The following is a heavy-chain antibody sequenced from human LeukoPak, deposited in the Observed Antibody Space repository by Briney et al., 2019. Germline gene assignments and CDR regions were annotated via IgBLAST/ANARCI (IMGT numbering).Heavy chain of an antibody. CDR2: ISGSGANT. V-gene: IGHV3-23*01. CDR3: AKEGAGYTNPYYFDY. CDR1: GFAFSTYA. Sequence: GGSLRLSCAASGFAFSTYAMSWVRQAPGKGLEWVSTISGSGANTYYADSVRGRFTISRDNSKNTLYLHMNSLRAEDTAVYYCAKEGAGYTNPYYFDYWGQGTLVTVSS. J-gene: IGHJ4*02. D-gene: IGHD3-16*02.